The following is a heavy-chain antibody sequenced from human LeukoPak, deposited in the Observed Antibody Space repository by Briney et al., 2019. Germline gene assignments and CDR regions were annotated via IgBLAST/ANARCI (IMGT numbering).Heavy chain of an antibody. V-gene: IGHV4-59*01. CDR3: ARTRDGYNPFDY. J-gene: IGHJ4*02. CDR2: IYYSGST. D-gene: IGHD5-24*01. Sequence: SQTLSLTCTVSGGSISSYYWSWIRQPPGKGLEWIAYIYYSGSTNYNPSLKSRVTMSVDTSKNQFSLKLSSVTAADTAVYYCARTRDGYNPFDYWGQGTLVTVSS. CDR1: GGSISSYY.